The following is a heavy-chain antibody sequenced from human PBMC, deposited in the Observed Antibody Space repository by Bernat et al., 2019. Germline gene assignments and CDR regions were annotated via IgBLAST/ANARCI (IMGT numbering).Heavy chain of an antibody. CDR1: GYTFTGYY. CDR2: INPNSGGT. J-gene: IGHJ4*02. CDR3: ARGGGMATVHFDY. V-gene: IGHV1-2*04. Sequence: QVQLVQSGAEVKKPGASVKVSCKASGYTFTGYYMHWVRQAPGQGLEWMGWINPNSGGTNYAQKFRGWVPMTRDTSISTAYMELSRLRSDDTAVYYWARGGGMATVHFDYWGQGTLVTVSS. D-gene: IGHD5-24*01.